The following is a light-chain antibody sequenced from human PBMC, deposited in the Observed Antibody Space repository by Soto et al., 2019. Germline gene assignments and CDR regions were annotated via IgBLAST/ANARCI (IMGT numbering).Light chain of an antibody. J-gene: IGKJ3*01. CDR2: GAS. V-gene: IGKV3-20*01. CDR3: QQPGA. Sequence: EIVVTQSPGTLSLSPGERATLSCRASQSVSSSYLAWYQQKPGQAPRLLIYGASSRATGIPDRFSGSGSGTDFTLTISRLEPEDFAVYYCQQPGAFGPGTKVDIK. CDR1: QSVSSSY.